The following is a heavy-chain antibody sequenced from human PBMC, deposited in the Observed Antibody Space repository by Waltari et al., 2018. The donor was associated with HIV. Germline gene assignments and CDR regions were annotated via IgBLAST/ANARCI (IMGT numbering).Heavy chain of an antibody. CDR3: AREGAIVGAPDGWFDP. CDR1: GGTFSSYA. V-gene: IGHV1-69*12. Sequence: QVQLVQSGAEVKKPGSSVKVSCKASGGTFSSYAISWVRQAPGQGLEWRGGIIPIFGKANYAQKCQGRVTITADESTSTAYMELSSLRSEDTAVYYCAREGAIVGAPDGWFDPWGQGTLVTVSS. D-gene: IGHD1-26*01. J-gene: IGHJ5*02. CDR2: IIPIFGKA.